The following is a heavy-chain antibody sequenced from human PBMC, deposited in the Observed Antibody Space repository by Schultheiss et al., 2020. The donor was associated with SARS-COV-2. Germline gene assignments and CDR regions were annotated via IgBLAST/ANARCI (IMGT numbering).Heavy chain of an antibody. J-gene: IGHJ4*02. CDR1: GGSISSYY. D-gene: IGHD2-15*01. Sequence: SETLSLTCTVSGGSISSYYWGWIRQPPGKGLEWIGTIYYRGSIYYNPSLKSRVTISVDTSKSQFSLKLSSVTAADTAVYYCAKLSRKWVVAATATPLPLPDYWGQGTLVTVAS. CDR2: IYYRGSI. CDR3: AKLSRKWVVAATATPLPLPDY. V-gene: IGHV4-39*01.